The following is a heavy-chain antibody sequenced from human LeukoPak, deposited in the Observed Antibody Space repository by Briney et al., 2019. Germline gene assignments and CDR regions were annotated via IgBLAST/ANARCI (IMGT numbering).Heavy chain of an antibody. J-gene: IGHJ4*02. V-gene: IGHV1-2*02. CDR2: INPHNGDT. D-gene: IGHD2-15*01. Sequence: GASVNVSCKASGYTFIGYYLHWVRQAPGQGLEWLGWINPHNGDTNYAQKFQGRVTMTRDTSITTAYMELSRLKSDDTAVYYCATVRDIVVGGGPYYFDYWGQGTLVTVSS. CDR3: ATVRDIVVGGGPYYFDY. CDR1: GYTFIGYY.